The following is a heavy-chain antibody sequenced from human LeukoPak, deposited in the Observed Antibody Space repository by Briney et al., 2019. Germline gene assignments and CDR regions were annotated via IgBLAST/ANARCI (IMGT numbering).Heavy chain of an antibody. CDR3: ASIFGELEVYYYYGMDV. CDR2: IYYSGST. V-gene: IGHV4-30-4*08. Sequence: PSETLSLTCTVSGGSISSGDYYWTWIRQPPGKGLEWIGYIYYSGSTYYNPSLKSRVTISVDTSKNQFSLKLSSVTAADTAVYYCASIFGELEVYYYYGMDVWGQGTTVTVSS. D-gene: IGHD3-10*02. CDR1: GGSISSGDYY. J-gene: IGHJ6*02.